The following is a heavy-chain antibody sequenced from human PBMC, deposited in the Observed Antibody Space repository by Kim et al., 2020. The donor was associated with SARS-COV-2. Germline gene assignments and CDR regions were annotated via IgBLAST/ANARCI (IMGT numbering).Heavy chain of an antibody. D-gene: IGHD3-16*01. CDR3: VREGDLRGSFFFGD. Sequence: GGSLRLSCAASDFTFRNYLMAWVRQAPGKGLEWVANINEDGSEKNYLDSLKGRVTVSRDNAKNTLYLRMNSLRVEDTAVYFCVREGDLRGSFFFGDWGQGTLVTVSS. CDR2: INEDGSEK. CDR1: DFTFRNYL. V-gene: IGHV3-7*01. J-gene: IGHJ4*02.